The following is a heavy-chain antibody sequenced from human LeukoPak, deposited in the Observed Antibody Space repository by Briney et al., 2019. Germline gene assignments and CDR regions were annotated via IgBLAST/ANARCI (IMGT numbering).Heavy chain of an antibody. D-gene: IGHD3-22*01. V-gene: IGHV3-74*01. J-gene: IGHJ4*02. CDR1: GFTFSSYW. Sequence: GGSLRLSCAASGFTFSSYWMHWVRHAPGKGLVWVSRINSDGSSTSYADSVKGRFTISRDNAKNTLYLQMNSLRAEDTAVYYCARDLGGYYYDSSGYYSGYWGQGTLVTVSS. CDR3: ARDLGGYYYDSSGYYSGY. CDR2: INSDGSST.